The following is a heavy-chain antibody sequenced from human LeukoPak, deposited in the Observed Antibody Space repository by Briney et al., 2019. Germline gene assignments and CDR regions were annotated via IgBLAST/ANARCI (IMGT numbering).Heavy chain of an antibody. Sequence: GGSLRLSCAASGFTFSSCSMNWVRQAPGKGLEWVSSISSSGSYIYSADSVKGRFTISRDTAKNSLYLQMHSLRAEDTAVYYCARVADYDVLTGYDKYYFDYWGQGILVTVSS. CDR2: ISSSGSYI. J-gene: IGHJ4*02. CDR1: GFTFSSCS. V-gene: IGHV3-21*01. D-gene: IGHD3-9*01. CDR3: ARVADYDVLTGYDKYYFDY.